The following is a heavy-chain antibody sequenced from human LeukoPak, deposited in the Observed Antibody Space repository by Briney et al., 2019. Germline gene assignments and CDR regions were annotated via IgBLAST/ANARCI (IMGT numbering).Heavy chain of an antibody. CDR3: ARGGDILTGGNYDY. CDR2: IIPILGIA. D-gene: IGHD3-9*01. CDR1: GGTFGSYA. V-gene: IGHV1-69*04. J-gene: IGHJ4*02. Sequence: SVKVSCKASGGTFGSYAISWVRQAPGQGLEWMGRIIPILGIANYAQKFQGRVTITADKSTSTAYMELSSLRSEDTAVYYCARGGDILTGGNYDYWGQGTLVTVSS.